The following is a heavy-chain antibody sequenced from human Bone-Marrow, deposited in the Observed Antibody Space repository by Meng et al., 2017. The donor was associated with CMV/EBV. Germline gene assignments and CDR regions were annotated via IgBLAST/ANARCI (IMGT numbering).Heavy chain of an antibody. J-gene: IGHJ4*02. D-gene: IGHD2-2*01. CDR1: GFTFSSYA. V-gene: IGHV3-30*04. Sequence: GGSLRLSCAASGFTFSSYAMHWVRQAPGKGLEWVAVISYDGSNKYYADSVKGRFTIPRDNSKNTLYLQMNSLRAEDTAVYYCARGYCSSTSCHDLYYFDYWGQGTLVTVSS. CDR3: ARGYCSSTSCHDLYYFDY. CDR2: ISYDGSNK.